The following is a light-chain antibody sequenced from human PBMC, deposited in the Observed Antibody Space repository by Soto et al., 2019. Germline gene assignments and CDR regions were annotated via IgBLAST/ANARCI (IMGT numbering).Light chain of an antibody. Sequence: EIVMMQSPATLSVSPGERATLSCRASQSVSSSLAWYQQKAGQAPRLLIYSASTRATGVPARFSGSGSGTDFTLTISSLQPEDSAVYYCQQYNNCLRAFGQGTKVDIK. CDR3: QQYNNCLRA. V-gene: IGKV3-15*01. CDR1: QSVSSS. J-gene: IGKJ1*01. CDR2: SAS.